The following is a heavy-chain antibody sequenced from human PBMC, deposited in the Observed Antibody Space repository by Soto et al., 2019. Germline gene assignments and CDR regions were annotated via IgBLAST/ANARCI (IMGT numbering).Heavy chain of an antibody. CDR3: ANLKAAITFLHFDV. J-gene: IGHJ4*02. V-gene: IGHV3-23*01. D-gene: IGHD3-3*01. CDR1: TFNPKNYA. Sequence: PGGSLTLSCVDSTFNPKNYAMAWVRQAPRKGLEWVSALTETAGSTYYAASVKGRLTLSRDNSRHTLYLQMARLRVDDTAVYYCANLKAAITFLHFDVWGQGTLVTVSS. CDR2: LTETAGST.